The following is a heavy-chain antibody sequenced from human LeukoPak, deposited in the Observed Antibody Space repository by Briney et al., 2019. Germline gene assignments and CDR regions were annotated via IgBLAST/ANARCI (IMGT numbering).Heavy chain of an antibody. CDR1: GFSFSSYA. D-gene: IGHD6-6*01. J-gene: IGHJ3*01. V-gene: IGHV3-23*01. Sequence: GGSLRLSCAASGFSFSSYAMSWVRQAPGKGPEWVSIISAGGSSIDYTNSVKGRFTISRDNFKNTLYLQMNSLRAEDTAVYYCARSSYSSSSSVWGQGTMVTVSS. CDR3: ARSSYSSSSSV. CDR2: ISAGGSSI.